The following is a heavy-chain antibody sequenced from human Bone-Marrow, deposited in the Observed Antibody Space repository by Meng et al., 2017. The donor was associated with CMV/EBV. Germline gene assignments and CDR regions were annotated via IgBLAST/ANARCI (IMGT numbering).Heavy chain of an antibody. J-gene: IGHJ4*02. D-gene: IGHD2-2*01. CDR1: GGSISSYY. Sequence: ESLKISCTVSGGSISSYYWGWIRQPPGKGLEWIGSIYYSGSTYYNPSLKSRVTISVDTSKNQFSLKLSSVTAADTAVYYCARQYIVVVPAAIDYWGQGTLVTVSS. CDR3: ARQYIVVVPAAIDY. V-gene: IGHV4-39*01. CDR2: IYYSGST.